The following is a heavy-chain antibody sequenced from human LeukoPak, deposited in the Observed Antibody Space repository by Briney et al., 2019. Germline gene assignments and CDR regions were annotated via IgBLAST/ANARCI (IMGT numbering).Heavy chain of an antibody. V-gene: IGHV5-51*01. CDR1: GSTYTNYW. Sequence: GESLKISCQGSGSTYTNYWIAWVRQMPGKGLEWMGIIWPDDSDVGYSPSFQGQVTISADKSTDTAYLQWSSLKASDTAMYYCARKGRDISRVFWFDSWGQGTLVTVSS. D-gene: IGHD5-24*01. CDR3: ARKGRDISRVFWFDS. CDR2: IWPDDSDV. J-gene: IGHJ5*01.